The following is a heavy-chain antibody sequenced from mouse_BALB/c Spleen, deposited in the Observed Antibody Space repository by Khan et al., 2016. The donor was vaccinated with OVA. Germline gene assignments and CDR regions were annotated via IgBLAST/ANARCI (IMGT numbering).Heavy chain of an antibody. D-gene: IGHD2-10*01. Sequence: QIQLVPSGPELKKPGETVKISCKASGYTFTNYGLNWVKQAPGKGLQWMGWINTNTGEPTYAVDFKGRFAFSLETSASTAYLQINNLKNADTARYFCARTTYCSYVVVYWGQGTSVTVSS. CDR2: INTNTGEP. CDR3: ARTTYCSYVVVY. CDR1: GYTFTNYG. V-gene: IGHV9-3-1*01. J-gene: IGHJ4*01.